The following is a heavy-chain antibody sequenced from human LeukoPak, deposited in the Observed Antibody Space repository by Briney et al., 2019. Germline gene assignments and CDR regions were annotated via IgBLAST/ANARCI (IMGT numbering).Heavy chain of an antibody. Sequence: TGGSLRLSCAASGFTFSSYSMNWVRQAPGKGLEWVSAISGSGGSTYYADSVKGRFTISRDNSKNTLYLQMNSLRAEDTAVYYCAKDLGNIVVVVAATSYWGQGTLVTVSS. V-gene: IGHV3-23*01. D-gene: IGHD2-15*01. CDR3: AKDLGNIVVVVAATSY. J-gene: IGHJ4*02. CDR2: ISGSGGST. CDR1: GFTFSSYS.